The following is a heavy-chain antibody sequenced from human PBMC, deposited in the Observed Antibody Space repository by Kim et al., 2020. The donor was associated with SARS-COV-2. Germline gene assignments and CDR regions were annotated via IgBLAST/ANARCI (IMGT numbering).Heavy chain of an antibody. J-gene: IGHJ4*02. Sequence: GGSLRLSCAASGFTFSAYAMNWVRQAPGKGLEWVSHIGGYGGSIYYANSVKGRFVISIDNAKNSLSLQMNSLRDEDTAVYYCARGGKPNSFDYLGQGTLV. V-gene: IGHV3-48*02. CDR1: GFTFSAYA. CDR3: ARGGKPNSFDY. CDR2: IGGYGGSI.